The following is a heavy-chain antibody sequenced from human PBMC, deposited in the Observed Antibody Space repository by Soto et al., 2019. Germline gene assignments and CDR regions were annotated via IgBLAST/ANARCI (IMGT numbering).Heavy chain of an antibody. CDR1: GFPFSDYG. CDR3: AKAHGLYSGSYKEVIDF. J-gene: IGHJ4*02. D-gene: IGHD1-26*01. V-gene: IGHV3-30*18. CDR2: ISYDGSHE. Sequence: PGGSLRLSCAASGFPFSDYGMHLVRQSPGEGLEWVTFISYDGSHEYYADSVKGRFTVSRDNYENTMHLQIYSLIPEDAALYYCAKAHGLYSGSYKEVIDFWGQGTLVTVSS.